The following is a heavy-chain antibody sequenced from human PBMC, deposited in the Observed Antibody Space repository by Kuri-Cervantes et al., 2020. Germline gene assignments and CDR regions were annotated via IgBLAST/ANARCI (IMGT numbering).Heavy chain of an antibody. J-gene: IGHJ5*02. CDR1: GGSISSGSYY. V-gene: IGHV4-39*07. CDR2: IYYSGST. D-gene: IGHD2-21*02. Sequence: GSLRLSCTVSGGSISSGSYYWSWIRQPAGKGLEWIGSIYYSGSTYYNPSLKSRVTISVDTSKNQFSLKLSSVTAADTAVYYCARAPFMTNWFDPWGQGTLVTVSS. CDR3: ARAPFMTNWFDP.